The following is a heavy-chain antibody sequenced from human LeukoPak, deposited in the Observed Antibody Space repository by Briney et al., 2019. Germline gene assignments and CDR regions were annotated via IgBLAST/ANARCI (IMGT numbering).Heavy chain of an antibody. Sequence: GGSLRLSCAPSGFTLCILETNGVPQAPGKGLEWVSYISSIGTTIYYAHSVKGRFTISTDNSKNSLYLQMNSLRAEDTSVYYCARGERGDFWGQGALVTVSS. V-gene: IGHV3-48*03. CDR3: ARGERGDF. CDR1: GFTLCILE. CDR2: ISSIGTTI. J-gene: IGHJ4*02.